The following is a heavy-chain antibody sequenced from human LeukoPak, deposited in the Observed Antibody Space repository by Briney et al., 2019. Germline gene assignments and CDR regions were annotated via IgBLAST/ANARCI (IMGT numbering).Heavy chain of an antibody. J-gene: IGHJ4*02. V-gene: IGHV4-59*01. CDR1: GGSISSYY. CDR2: IYYSGST. Sequence: PSETLSLTCTVSGGSISSYYWSWIRQPPGKGLEWIGYIYYSGSTNYNPSLKSRVTISVDTSKNQFSLKPSSVTAADTAVYYCARGGLVGATTPFDYWGQGTLVTVSS. CDR3: ARGGLVGATTPFDY. D-gene: IGHD1-26*01.